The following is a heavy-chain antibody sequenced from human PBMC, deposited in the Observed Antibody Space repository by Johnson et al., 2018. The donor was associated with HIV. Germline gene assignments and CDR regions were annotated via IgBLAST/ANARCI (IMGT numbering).Heavy chain of an antibody. Sequence: EVQLVESGGRVVRRGGSLRLSCAASGFTFDDYGMSWVRQGPGKGLEWVSGIDWNGGSTGYADSVKGRFTISRDNSKNTLYLQMNSLRAEDTAVYYCAKSGFSGSYQGAYDIWGQGTMVTVSS. CDR2: IDWNGGST. CDR1: GFTFDDYG. V-gene: IGHV3-20*04. J-gene: IGHJ3*02. CDR3: AKSGFSGSYQGAYDI. D-gene: IGHD1-26*01.